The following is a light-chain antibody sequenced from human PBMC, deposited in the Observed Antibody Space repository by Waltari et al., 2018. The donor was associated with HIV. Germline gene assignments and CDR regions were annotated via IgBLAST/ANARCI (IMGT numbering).Light chain of an antibody. V-gene: IGLV2-14*01. CDR3: SSYTSSSTVV. CDR1: SSADGGYNY. CDR2: EVS. Sequence: QSALTQPASVSGTHGQSITISCTGTSSADGGYNYVSWYQQHPGKAPKLMIYEVSNRPSGVSNRFSGSKSDNTASLTISGLQAEDEADYYCSSYTSSSTVVFGGGTKLTVL. J-gene: IGLJ2*01.